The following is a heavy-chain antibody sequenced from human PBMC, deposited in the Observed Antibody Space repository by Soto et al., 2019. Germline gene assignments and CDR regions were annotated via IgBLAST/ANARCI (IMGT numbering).Heavy chain of an antibody. D-gene: IGHD2-15*01. CDR3: ARDEKGDGNAMGDY. CDR1: GFTFSSCA. V-gene: IGHV1-3*01. CDR2: INAGNGNT. J-gene: IGHJ4*02. Sequence: QVQLVQTGAEVKEPGASVKVSCKTSGFTFSSCAFHLVRQAPGQRLEWMAWINAGNGNTKFSQKFQGRVTITRDAPASKVYMDLSSLRSEDTAFYFCARDEKGDGNAMGDYCGQWTLVTVT.